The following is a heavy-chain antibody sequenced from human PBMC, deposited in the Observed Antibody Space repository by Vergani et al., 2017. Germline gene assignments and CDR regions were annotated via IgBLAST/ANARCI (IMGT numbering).Heavy chain of an antibody. CDR3: ARGGIAARGGDNWFDP. CDR1: GYTFTGYY. J-gene: IGHJ5*02. D-gene: IGHD6-6*01. CDR2: INPNSGGT. V-gene: IGHV1-2*02. Sequence: QVQLVQSGAEVKKPGASVKVSCKASGYTFTGYYMHWVRQAPGQGLEWMGWINPNSGGTNDAQKFQGRVTMTRDTYISTAYMVLSRLMSDDTAVYYCARGGIAARGGDNWFDPWGQGTLVTVSS.